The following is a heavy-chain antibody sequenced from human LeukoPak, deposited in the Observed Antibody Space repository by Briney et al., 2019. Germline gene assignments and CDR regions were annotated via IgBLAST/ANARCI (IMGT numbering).Heavy chain of an antibody. V-gene: IGHV4-4*02. CDR3: ARDGDSGCDTRAFDY. CDR1: GGSISSNNW. J-gene: IGHJ4*02. D-gene: IGHD1-26*01. Sequence: PSGTLSLTCAVTGGSISSNNWWSWIRQPPGKGLEWIGEIYHSGSTNYNPSLKSRVNISVDKSKSQFSLKLNSVTAADTAVYYCARDGDSGCDTRAFDYWGQGTLVTVSS. CDR2: IYHSGST.